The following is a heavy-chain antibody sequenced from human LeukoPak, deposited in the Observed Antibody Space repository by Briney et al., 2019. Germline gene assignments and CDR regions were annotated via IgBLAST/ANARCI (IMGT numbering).Heavy chain of an antibody. D-gene: IGHD1-26*01. V-gene: IGHV3-11*01. J-gene: IGHJ4*02. CDR1: GFTFSDYY. CDR3: ARRRDSGSLQHFDC. Sequence: GGSLRLSCAASGFTFSDYYMSWIRQAPGKGLEWVSYISSSGTTIYYADSVKGRFTISRDNAKNSLYLQMNSLRAEHTAVYHCARRRDSGSLQHFDCRGQGTLVTLPS. CDR2: ISSSGTTI.